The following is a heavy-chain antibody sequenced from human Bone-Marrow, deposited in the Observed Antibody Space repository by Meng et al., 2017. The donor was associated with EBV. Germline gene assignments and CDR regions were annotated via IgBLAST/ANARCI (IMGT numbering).Heavy chain of an antibody. CDR3: ARDLEAAAFDY. D-gene: IGHD6-13*01. Sequence: QGTLRGAGPGLVKPSGTLSLPCAVSGGSISSSNWWSWVRQPPGKGLEWIGEIYHSGSTNYNPSLKSRVTISVDKSKNQFSLKLSSVTAADTAVYYCARDLEAAAFDYWGQGTLVTVSS. CDR1: GGSISSSNW. CDR2: IYHSGST. V-gene: IGHV4-4*02. J-gene: IGHJ4*02.